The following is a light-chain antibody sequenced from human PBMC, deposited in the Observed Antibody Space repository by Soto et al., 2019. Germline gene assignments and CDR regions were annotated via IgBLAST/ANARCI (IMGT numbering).Light chain of an antibody. CDR2: GNS. Sequence: QSVLTQPPSVSGAPGQRVTISCTGSSSNIGAGYDVHWYQQLPGTAPKLLIYGNSNRPSGVPDRFSGSKSGTSASLAITGLRAEDAADYYCQSYDSSLSGWGFGGGTKLTVL. V-gene: IGLV1-40*01. CDR1: SSNIGAGYD. CDR3: QSYDSSLSGWG. J-gene: IGLJ3*02.